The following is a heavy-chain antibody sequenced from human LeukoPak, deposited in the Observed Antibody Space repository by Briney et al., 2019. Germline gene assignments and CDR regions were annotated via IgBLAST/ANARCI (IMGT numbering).Heavy chain of an antibody. CDR2: IYSGGST. CDR3: AGGDYYDSSGYQSCFDY. Sequence: GGSLRLSCAASGFTFSSYWMSWVRQAPGKGLEWVSVIYSGGSTYYADSVKGRFTISRDNSKNTLYLQMNSLRAEDTAVYYCAGGDYYDSSGYQSCFDYWGQGTLVTVSS. CDR1: GFTFSSYW. D-gene: IGHD3-22*01. J-gene: IGHJ4*02. V-gene: IGHV3-66*01.